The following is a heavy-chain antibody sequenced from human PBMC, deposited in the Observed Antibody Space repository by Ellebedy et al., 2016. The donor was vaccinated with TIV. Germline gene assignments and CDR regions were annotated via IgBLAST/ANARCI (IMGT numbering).Heavy chain of an antibody. CDR1: GYTFTSYG. V-gene: IGHV1-18*04. D-gene: IGHD3-10*01. Sequence: AASVKVSCKASGYTFTSYGISWVRQAPGQGREWMGWISAYNGNTNYAQKLQGRVTMTTDTSTSTAYMELRSLRSDDTAVYYCARDTSGDRYYYYYYGMDVWGQGTTVTVSS. CDR3: ARDTSGDRYYYYYYGMDV. CDR2: ISAYNGNT. J-gene: IGHJ6*02.